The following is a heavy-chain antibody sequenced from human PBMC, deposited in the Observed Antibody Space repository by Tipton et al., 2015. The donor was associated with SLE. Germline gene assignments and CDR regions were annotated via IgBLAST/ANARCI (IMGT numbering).Heavy chain of an antibody. CDR2: INHSGST. CDR1: GGSFSGYY. V-gene: IGHV4-34*01. D-gene: IGHD6-6*01. CDR3: ARERESIAARLVPGPLDY. Sequence: TLSLTCAVYGGSFSGYYWSWIRQPPGKGLEWIGEINHSGSTNYNPSLKSRVTISVDTSKNQFSLKLSSVPAADTAVYYCARERESIAARLVPGPLDYWGQGTLVTVSS. J-gene: IGHJ4*02.